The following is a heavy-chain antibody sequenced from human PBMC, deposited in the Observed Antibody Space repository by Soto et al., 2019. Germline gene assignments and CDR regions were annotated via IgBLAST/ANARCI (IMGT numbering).Heavy chain of an antibody. V-gene: IGHV4-39*01. CDR1: GGSISGSSYY. J-gene: IGHJ3*02. D-gene: IGHD3-10*01. Sequence: ASETLSLTCTVSGGSISGSSYYWGCIRQPPGKGLEWIGSIYYGGSTYYNPSLKSRVTISVDTSKDQFSLKLSSVTAADTAVYYCARQNGSGRSAFDIWGQGTMVTVSS. CDR3: ARQNGSGRSAFDI. CDR2: IYYGGST.